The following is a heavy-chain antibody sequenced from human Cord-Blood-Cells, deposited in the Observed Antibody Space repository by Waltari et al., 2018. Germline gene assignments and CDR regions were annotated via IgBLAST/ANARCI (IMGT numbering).Heavy chain of an antibody. CDR1: GYTFTGYY. V-gene: IGHV1-2*02. D-gene: IGHD3-10*01. CDR3: ERDEGWFGELLFDY. Sequence: QVQLVQSGAEVKKPGASVKVSCKASGYTFTGYYMHWVRQAPGQRLEWMGWPNPNSGGTNTAEKFQGRVTMTRDTSISTAYMELSRLRSDDTAVYYCERDEGWFGELLFDYWGQGTLVTVSS. J-gene: IGHJ4*02. CDR2: PNPNSGGT.